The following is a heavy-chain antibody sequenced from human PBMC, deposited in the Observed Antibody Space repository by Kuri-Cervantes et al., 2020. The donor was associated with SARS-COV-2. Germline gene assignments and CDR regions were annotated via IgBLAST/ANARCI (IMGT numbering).Heavy chain of an antibody. CDR1: GFTFSSYS. V-gene: IGHV3-21*04. Sequence: GESLKISCAASGFTFSSYSMNWVRQAPGKGLEWVSSISSSSSYIYYADSVKGRFTISRDNSKNTLYLQMNSLRAEDTAVYYCAKRSGSYFDYWGQGTLVTVS. CDR3: AKRSGSYFDY. J-gene: IGHJ4*02. CDR2: ISSSSSYI. D-gene: IGHD1-26*01.